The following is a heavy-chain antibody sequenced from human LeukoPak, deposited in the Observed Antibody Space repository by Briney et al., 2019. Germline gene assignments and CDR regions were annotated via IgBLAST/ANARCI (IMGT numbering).Heavy chain of an antibody. CDR1: GVSISSYY. J-gene: IGHJ4*02. D-gene: IGHD1-1*01. CDR3: ARVNINNWHSCDY. V-gene: IGHV4-59*01. Sequence: SETLSLTCTVSGVSISSYYWSWIRQPPGKGLEWIGYIYYSGSTNYNPSLKSRVTISVDTSKNQFSLKLGSVTAADTAVYYCARVNINNWHSCDYWGQGTLVTVSS. CDR2: IYYSGST.